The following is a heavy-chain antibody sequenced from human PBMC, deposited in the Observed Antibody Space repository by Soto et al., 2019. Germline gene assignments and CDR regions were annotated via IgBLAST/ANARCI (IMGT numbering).Heavy chain of an antibody. V-gene: IGHV3-72*01. CDR3: VIGRSRFQDPYDCYALDV. J-gene: IGHJ6*01. Sequence: DVQLVESGGGLVQPGGSLRLSCAASGFTFSDHYMDWLRQAPGKGLEWVGGTRYKANSYTTVYAASVKGRFTISRDDSKSSLYLQMKSLKAEDTAVYYCVIGRSRFQDPYDCYALDVWGEGTTVTVSS. CDR1: GFTFSDHY. D-gene: IGHD1-26*01. CDR2: TRYKANSYTT.